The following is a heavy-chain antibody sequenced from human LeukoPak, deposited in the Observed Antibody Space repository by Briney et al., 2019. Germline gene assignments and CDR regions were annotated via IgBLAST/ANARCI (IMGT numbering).Heavy chain of an antibody. D-gene: IGHD6-19*01. Sequence: ASVKVSCKASGYTFSSYGVTWVRQAPGQGLEWMGWVSTYNGNTNYEQKFQGRVTMTTDTSTSTVYMELRSLRSDDTAVYYCARPIAVAQYDYWGQGTLVTVSS. V-gene: IGHV1-18*01. J-gene: IGHJ4*02. CDR2: VSTYNGNT. CDR3: ARPIAVAQYDY. CDR1: GYTFSSYG.